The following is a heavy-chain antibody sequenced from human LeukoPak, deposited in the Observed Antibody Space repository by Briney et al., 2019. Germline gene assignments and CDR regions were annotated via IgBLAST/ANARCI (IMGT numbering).Heavy chain of an antibody. CDR3: AKLARAGTPVSDFDY. V-gene: IGHV3-23*01. CDR2: ISGSGATT. J-gene: IGHJ4*02. CDR1: GFSFSTYA. Sequence: PGGSLRLSCAASGFSFSTYAMTWVRQAPGKGLDWVSSISGSGATTYYADSVKGRFTISRDNSKNTLYPQMNSLRAEDTAVYYCAKLARAGTPVSDFDYWGQGTLVTVSS. D-gene: IGHD1-1*01.